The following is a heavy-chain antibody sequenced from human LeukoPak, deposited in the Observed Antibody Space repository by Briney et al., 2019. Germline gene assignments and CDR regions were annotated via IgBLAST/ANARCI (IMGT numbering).Heavy chain of an antibody. J-gene: IGHJ3*02. D-gene: IGHD2-21*02. CDR3: ARGVVVTAIVDAFDI. CDR1: GGSVSSGSYY. Sequence: PSETLSLTCTVSGGSVSSGSYYWSWIRQPPGKGLEWTGYIYYSGSTNYNPSLKSRVTISVDTSKNQFSLKLSSVTAADTAVYYCARGVVVTAIVDAFDIWGQGTMVTVSS. V-gene: IGHV4-61*01. CDR2: IYYSGST.